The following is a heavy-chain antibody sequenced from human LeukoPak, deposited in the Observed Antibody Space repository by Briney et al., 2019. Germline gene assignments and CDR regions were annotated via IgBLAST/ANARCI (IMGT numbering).Heavy chain of an antibody. V-gene: IGHV3-30*18. D-gene: IGHD6-19*01. J-gene: IGHJ3*02. CDR2: ISSDGSTK. CDR1: QFTFSSYA. Sequence: GGSLRLSCAASQFTFSSYAMHWVRQAPGKGLEWVAVISSDGSTKYYADSVKGRFTISRDNSKNTVYLQMNSLRVDDAAVYYCAKDVSPYSGDGFEIWGQGTMVTVSS. CDR3: AKDVSPYSGDGFEI.